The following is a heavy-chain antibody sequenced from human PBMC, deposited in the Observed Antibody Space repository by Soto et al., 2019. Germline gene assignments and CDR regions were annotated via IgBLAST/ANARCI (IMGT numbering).Heavy chain of an antibody. CDR1: GGTFSSYA. CDR2: IIPIFGTA. J-gene: IGHJ6*02. Sequence: GASVKVSCKASGGTFSSYAISWVRQAPGQGLEWMGGIIPIFGTANHAQKFQGGVTITADESTSTAYMELSSLRSEDTAVYYCARDQFDYGAFYYYYGMDVWGQGTTVTVSS. D-gene: IGHD4-17*01. CDR3: ARDQFDYGAFYYYYGMDV. V-gene: IGHV1-69*13.